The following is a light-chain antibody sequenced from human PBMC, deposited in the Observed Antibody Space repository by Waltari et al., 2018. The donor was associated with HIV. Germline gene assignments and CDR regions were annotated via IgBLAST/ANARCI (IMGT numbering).Light chain of an antibody. J-gene: IGKJ4*01. CDR1: LTIVNY. V-gene: IGKV3-11*01. CDR2: DAS. CDR3: QQRHSWPLS. Sequence: EIALTQSPVDLSLSPGVRATLSCRANLTIVNYLGWYQQKPGQGPSLLIYDASKRVTGVPVRFSGSGSGTDFSLIINNIQPEDSAVYYCQQRHSWPLSFGGGTKVEI.